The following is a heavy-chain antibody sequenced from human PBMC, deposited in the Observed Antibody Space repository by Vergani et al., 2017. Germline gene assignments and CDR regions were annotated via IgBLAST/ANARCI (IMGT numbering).Heavy chain of an antibody. Sequence: QLQLQESGPGLVKPSETLSLTCTVSGGSISSSSYYWSWIRQPPGKGLEWIGYIYYSGSTNYNPSLKSRVTISVDTSKNQFSLKLSSVTAADTAVYYCARGGYGGYVPREYYFDYWGQGTLVTVSS. CDR3: ARGGYGGYVPREYYFDY. CDR2: IYYSGST. V-gene: IGHV4-61*01. CDR1: GGSISSSSYY. D-gene: IGHD5-12*01. J-gene: IGHJ4*02.